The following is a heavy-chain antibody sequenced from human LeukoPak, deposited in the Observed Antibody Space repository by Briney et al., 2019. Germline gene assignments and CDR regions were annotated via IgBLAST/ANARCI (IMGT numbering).Heavy chain of an antibody. D-gene: IGHD6-13*01. J-gene: IGHJ3*02. CDR1: GYTFTSFV. V-gene: IGHV1-18*01. Sequence: ASVKVSCKASGYTFTSFVITGVRQAPGQGLEWMGWSSAYNGNTNYAQKLQGRVTMTTDTSTSTASMELRSLRSDDTAVYYCARDLEGIAAPRSPKNAFDIWGQGTMVTVSS. CDR2: SSAYNGNT. CDR3: ARDLEGIAAPRSPKNAFDI.